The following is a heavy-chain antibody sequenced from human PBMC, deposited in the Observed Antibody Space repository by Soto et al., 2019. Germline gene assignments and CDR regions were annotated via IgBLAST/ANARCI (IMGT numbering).Heavy chain of an antibody. CDR3: MSQPHWARHFES. D-gene: IGHD7-27*01. CDR1: GFLFRNYE. Sequence: EVRLVESGGDLVKSGGSLRLSCVGSGFLFRNYEMNCVRQAPGKGLEWLAHISTTGGHVSESDSVKGRFTISRDNTKHPLYLQMNSQRTEDTGVYYCMSQPHWARHFESWGQGTLVNVSS. CDR2: ISTTGGHV. J-gene: IGHJ4*02. V-gene: IGHV3-48*03.